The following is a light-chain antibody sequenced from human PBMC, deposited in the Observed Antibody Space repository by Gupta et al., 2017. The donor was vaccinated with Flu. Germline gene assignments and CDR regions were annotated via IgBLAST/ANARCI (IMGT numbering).Light chain of an antibody. V-gene: IGLV1-51*02. CDR2: DNK. CDR3: ATWDSDRSAVV. J-gene: IGLJ1*01. CDR1: SSNIGINH. Sequence: VTISCAGSSSNIGINHVCWYQQFPGTAPKLLIYDNKKRPSGVPDRFSGSKSGTSATLAITGLRTGDEADYYCATWDSDRSAVVFGTGTKLTVL.